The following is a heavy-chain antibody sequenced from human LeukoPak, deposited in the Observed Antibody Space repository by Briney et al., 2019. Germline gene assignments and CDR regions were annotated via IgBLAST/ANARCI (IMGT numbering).Heavy chain of an antibody. CDR2: ISDSGNT. Sequence: GGSLRLSCAASGFTLSSYAMSWVRQAPGKGLEWVSAISDSGNTYHADSVKGRFTISRDSSKNTLFLQVNRLRPEDAAVYFCAKAPVTSCRGAYCYPFDSWGQGTLVTVSS. CDR3: AKAPVTSCRGAYCYPFDS. J-gene: IGHJ4*02. D-gene: IGHD2-21*01. V-gene: IGHV3-23*01. CDR1: GFTLSSYA.